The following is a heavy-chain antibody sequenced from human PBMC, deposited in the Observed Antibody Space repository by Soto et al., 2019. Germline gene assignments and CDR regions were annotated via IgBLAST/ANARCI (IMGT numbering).Heavy chain of an antibody. CDR1: GYTFTSFH. V-gene: IGHV1-18*01. CDR2: ISAYNGNT. J-gene: IGHJ5*02. D-gene: IGHD3-3*02. CDR3: ARDSPPIAS. Sequence: QVQLVQSGAEVKKPGASVKVSCKASGYTFTSFHITWVRKAPGQGLEWMGWISAYNGNTNYAQNLQVRVTMTTDTPTSTADMELRSLRSDDAAMYYCARDSPPIASWGQGTLVTVSS.